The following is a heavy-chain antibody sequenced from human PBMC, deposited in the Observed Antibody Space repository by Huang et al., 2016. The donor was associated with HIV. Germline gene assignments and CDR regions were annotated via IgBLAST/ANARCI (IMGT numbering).Heavy chain of an antibody. CDR3: ARRFSSSSGYFDY. Sequence: VQLVQSGAEVKKPGESLKISCKGSGYSFSSYWFAWVRQMPGTGLGWVGIICPYDSYTTYSPSFESQVTISADRSIGTAYLQWSSLKASDTAMYYCARRFSSSSGYFDYWGQGSLVTVSS. V-gene: IGHV5-51*01. J-gene: IGHJ4*02. CDR1: GYSFSSYW. D-gene: IGHD6-6*01. CDR2: ICPYDSYT.